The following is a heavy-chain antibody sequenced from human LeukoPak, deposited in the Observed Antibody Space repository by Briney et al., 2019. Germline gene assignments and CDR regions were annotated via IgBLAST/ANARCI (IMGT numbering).Heavy chain of an antibody. J-gene: IGHJ4*02. Sequence: GGSLRLSCAASGFTFSSYAMNWVRQAPGKGLEWASGISNGGTITNYADSVKGRFTISRDNSKSTLYLQMNGLRAEDTAVYYCAKDIWFGEPHWGQGTLVTVSS. CDR2: ISNGGTIT. V-gene: IGHV3-23*01. CDR1: GFTFSSYA. D-gene: IGHD3-10*01. CDR3: AKDIWFGEPH.